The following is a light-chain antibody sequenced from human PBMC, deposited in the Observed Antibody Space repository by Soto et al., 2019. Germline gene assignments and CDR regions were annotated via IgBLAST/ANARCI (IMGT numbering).Light chain of an antibody. J-gene: IGLJ1*01. Sequence: QSVLTQPASVSGSPGQSITISCTGTSSDVGTYNLVSWYQQHPDRAPKLLISEDNKRPSGISNRFSGSKSGNTASLSISGLQAEDEADYYCCSYATINTFVFGTGTKVTVL. CDR1: SSDVGTYNL. CDR2: EDN. CDR3: CSYATINTFV. V-gene: IGLV2-23*02.